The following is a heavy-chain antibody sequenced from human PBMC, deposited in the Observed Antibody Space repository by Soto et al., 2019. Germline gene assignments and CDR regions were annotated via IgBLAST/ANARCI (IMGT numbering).Heavy chain of an antibody. Sequence: SETLSLTCTVAGGSISSYYWSWIRQPPGKGLEWIGYIYYSESTNYNPSLKSRVTISVDTSKNQFSLKLSSVTAADTAVYYCAREGPVEFWSGTKNHYMDVWGKGTTVTVSS. CDR2: IYYSEST. D-gene: IGHD3-3*01. CDR1: GGSISSYY. CDR3: AREGPVEFWSGTKNHYMDV. V-gene: IGHV4-59*01. J-gene: IGHJ6*03.